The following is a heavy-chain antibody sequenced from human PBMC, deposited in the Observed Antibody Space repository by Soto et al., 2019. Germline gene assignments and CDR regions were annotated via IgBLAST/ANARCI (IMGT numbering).Heavy chain of an antibody. CDR2: IYYSGST. CDR3: ARDRLMATAGTARHYFGLDV. J-gene: IGHJ6*02. CDR1: GGSIRSGGYY. Sequence: SETLSLTCTVSGGSIRSGGYYWSWVRQSPRRGLGWIGNIYYSGSTYYNPSLKSRLTISVDTSKNQFSLNLSSVTAADTAVYYCARDRLMATAGTARHYFGLDVWGQGTTVTVSS. D-gene: IGHD5-18*01. V-gene: IGHV4-31*03.